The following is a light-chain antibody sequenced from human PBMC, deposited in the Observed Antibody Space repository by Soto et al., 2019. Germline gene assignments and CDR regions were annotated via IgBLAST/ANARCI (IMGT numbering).Light chain of an antibody. J-gene: IGKJ1*01. Sequence: DIPMTQSPSSLSGSAGERDTITCRASQSFSNYLNWYQQKPGKAPKLLMFAASSLQSGVPSRFSGGGSGTDFTLTISSLQPEDFATYYCQQSYSTPRTFGQGTKVEIK. CDR2: AAS. CDR1: QSFSNY. V-gene: IGKV1-39*01. CDR3: QQSYSTPRT.